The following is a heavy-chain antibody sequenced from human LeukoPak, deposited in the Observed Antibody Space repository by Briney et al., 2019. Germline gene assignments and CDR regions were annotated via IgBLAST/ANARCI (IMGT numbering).Heavy chain of an antibody. D-gene: IGHD3-10*01. Sequence: PGGSLRLSCAASGFTFSSYAMSWVRQAPGKGLEWVSAISGSGGSTYYADSVKGRFTISRDNSKNTLHLQMNSLRAEDTAVYYCAKSFRGGYYYYYGMDVWGQGTTVTVSS. J-gene: IGHJ6*02. CDR2: ISGSGGST. CDR3: AKSFRGGYYYYYGMDV. V-gene: IGHV3-23*01. CDR1: GFTFSSYA.